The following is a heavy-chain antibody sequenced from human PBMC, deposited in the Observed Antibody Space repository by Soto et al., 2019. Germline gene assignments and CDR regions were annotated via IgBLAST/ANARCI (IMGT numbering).Heavy chain of an antibody. CDR1: GGSSSSYY. Sequence: PSETLSLTCTVSGGSSSSYYWNWIRQPPGKGLEWIGDIYYSGSTNYNPSLKSRVTISVDTSKNQFSLKLSSVTAADTAVYYCARERYYGSGSYYSVDYYGMDVWDQGTTVTVSS. CDR3: ARERYYGSGSYYSVDYYGMDV. CDR2: IYYSGST. V-gene: IGHV4-59*01. D-gene: IGHD3-10*01. J-gene: IGHJ6*02.